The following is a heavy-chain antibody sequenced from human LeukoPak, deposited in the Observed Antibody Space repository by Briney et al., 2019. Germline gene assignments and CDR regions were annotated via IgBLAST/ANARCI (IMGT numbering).Heavy chain of an antibody. CDR1: GGSISSYY. J-gene: IGHJ5*02. D-gene: IGHD3-9*01. CDR3: ARGTYDILTGYFWFDP. CDR2: IYYSGST. V-gene: IGHV4-59*01. Sequence: SETLSLTCTVSGGSISSYYWSWIRQPPGKGLEWIGYIYYSGSTNYNPSLKSRVTISVDTPKNQFSLKLSSVTAADTAVYYCARGTYDILTGYFWFDPWGQGTLVTVSS.